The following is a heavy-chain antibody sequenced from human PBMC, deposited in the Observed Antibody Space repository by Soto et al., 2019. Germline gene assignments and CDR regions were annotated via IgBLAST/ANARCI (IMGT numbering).Heavy chain of an antibody. CDR1: GGTFSSYA. J-gene: IGHJ6*02. D-gene: IGHD3-3*01. CDR2: IIPIFGTA. CDR3: TFGVVIIVSQDYYYYGMDV. V-gene: IGHV1-69*13. Sequence: GASVKVSCKASGGTFSSYAISWVRQAPGQGIEWMGGIIPIFGTANYAQKFQGRVTITADESTSTAYMELSSLRSEDTAVYYCTFGVVIIVSQDYYYYGMDVWGQGTTVTVSS.